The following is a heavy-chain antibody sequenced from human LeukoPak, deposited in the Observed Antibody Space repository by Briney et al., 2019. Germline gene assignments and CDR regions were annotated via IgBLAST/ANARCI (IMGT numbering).Heavy chain of an antibody. CDR2: ISSSGSST. Sequence: GGSLRLSCAASGFTFSDYYMSWIRQAPGKGLEWISYISSSGSSTNYADSVKGRFTISRDNAKNSLYLQMNSLRAEDTAVYYCTTDWTAYYGSGSYHWGQGTLVTVSS. D-gene: IGHD3-10*01. J-gene: IGHJ4*02. CDR1: GFTFSDYY. CDR3: TTDWTAYYGSGSYH. V-gene: IGHV3-11*01.